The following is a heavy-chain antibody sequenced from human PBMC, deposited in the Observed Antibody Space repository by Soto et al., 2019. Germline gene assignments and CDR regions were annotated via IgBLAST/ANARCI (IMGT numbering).Heavy chain of an antibody. CDR3: ARDPRTTVTTNYYYGMDV. J-gene: IGHJ6*02. CDR1: GYTFTSYG. Sequence: QVQLVQSGAEVKKPGASVKVSCKASGYTFTSYGISWVRQAPGQGLEWMGWISAYNGNTNYVQKLQGRVTMTTDTSTSTAYMELRSLRSDDTAVYYCARDPRTTVTTNYYYGMDVWGQGTTVTVSS. V-gene: IGHV1-18*04. D-gene: IGHD4-17*01. CDR2: ISAYNGNT.